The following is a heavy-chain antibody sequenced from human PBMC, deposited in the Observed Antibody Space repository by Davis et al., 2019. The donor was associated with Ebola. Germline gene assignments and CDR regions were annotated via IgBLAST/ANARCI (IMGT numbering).Heavy chain of an antibody. V-gene: IGHV3-7*01. CDR3: ARDDYDFWGGYSPVYYYGMDI. D-gene: IGHD3-3*01. CDR1: GFTFNRNW. J-gene: IGHJ6*04. CDR2: IKEDGNEK. Sequence: GGSLRLSCAASGFTFNRNWMTWVRQAPGKGLEWVATIKEDGNEKYYVDSVKGRFTISRDNAKNSLFLQMNSLRAEDTAVYYCARDDYDFWGGYSPVYYYGMDIWGKGTTVTVSS.